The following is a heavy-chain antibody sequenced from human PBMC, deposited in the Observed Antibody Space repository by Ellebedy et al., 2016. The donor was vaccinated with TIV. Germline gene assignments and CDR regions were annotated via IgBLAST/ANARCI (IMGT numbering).Heavy chain of an antibody. Sequence: GESLKISCAASGFIFSSYSMNWVRQAPGKGLEWISYIRGDGRAIVYADSVKGRFTISRDNAKNSVYLQMSSLRDEDTAIYYCVRDESWAFDMWGQGTMVTVSS. V-gene: IGHV3-48*02. D-gene: IGHD3-10*01. CDR2: IRGDGRAI. CDR3: VRDESWAFDM. CDR1: GFIFSSYS. J-gene: IGHJ3*02.